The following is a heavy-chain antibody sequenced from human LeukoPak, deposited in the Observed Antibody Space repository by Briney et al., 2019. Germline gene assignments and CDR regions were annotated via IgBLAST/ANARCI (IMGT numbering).Heavy chain of an antibody. CDR1: GFTFSNHW. D-gene: IGHD3-3*01. CDR2: IKSDGNIT. V-gene: IGHV3-74*01. CDR3: GRSGDFWSGSGVAY. Sequence: GGSLRLSCAASGFTFSNHWMYWVRQAPGKGLVWVSQIKSDGNITNYADSVKGRFTISRDNAKNTLFLQMNSLRAEDTAVYYCGRSGDFWSGSGVAYWGQGTLVTVSS. J-gene: IGHJ4*02.